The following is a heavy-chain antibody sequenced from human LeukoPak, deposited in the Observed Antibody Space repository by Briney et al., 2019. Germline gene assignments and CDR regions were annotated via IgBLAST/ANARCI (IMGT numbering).Heavy chain of an antibody. Sequence: GGSLRLSCAASGFTFSSYAMSWVRQAPGKGLEWVSAISGSGGSTYYADSVKGRFTISRDNSKNTLYLQMNSLRAEDTAVYYCARDFGGAGGMGGYFDYWGQGTLVTVSS. CDR1: GFTFSSYA. J-gene: IGHJ4*02. D-gene: IGHD3-3*01. CDR3: ARDFGGAGGMGGYFDY. CDR2: ISGSGGST. V-gene: IGHV3-23*01.